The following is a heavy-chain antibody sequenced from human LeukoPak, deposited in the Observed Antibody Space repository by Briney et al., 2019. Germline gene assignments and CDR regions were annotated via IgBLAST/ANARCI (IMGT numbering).Heavy chain of an antibody. CDR1: GFTFSSYG. D-gene: IGHD3-10*01. J-gene: IGHJ4*02. CDR3: TTYGSGRKFDY. Sequence: GGSLRLSCAASGFTFSSYGMYWVRQAPGKGLEWVAFTRYDGSNKYYAAPVKGRFTISRDDSTNTLYLQMNSLKSEDTAVYYCTTYGSGRKFDYWGQGILVTVSS. CDR2: TRYDGSNK. V-gene: IGHV3-30*02.